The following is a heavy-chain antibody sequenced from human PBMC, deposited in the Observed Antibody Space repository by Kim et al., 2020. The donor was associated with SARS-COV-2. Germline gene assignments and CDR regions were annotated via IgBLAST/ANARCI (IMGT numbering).Heavy chain of an antibody. V-gene: IGHV4-39*01. D-gene: IGHD3-16*01. J-gene: IGHJ4*02. CDR3: ARHLLQWGYPQQSYFDY. Sequence: SRVTISVDTSKNQFSLKLSAVTAADTAVYYCARHLLQWGYPQQSYFDYWGQGTLVTVSS.